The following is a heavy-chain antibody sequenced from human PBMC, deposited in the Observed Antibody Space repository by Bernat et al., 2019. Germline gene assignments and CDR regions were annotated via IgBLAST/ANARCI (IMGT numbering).Heavy chain of an antibody. V-gene: IGHV1-69*12. D-gene: IGHD2-15*01. J-gene: IGHJ6*02. Sequence: QVQLVQSGAEVKKPGSSVKVSCKASGGTFSSYAISWVRQAPGQGLEWMGGIIPTVGTANYAQKLQGRVTTTADESTSTGYMGLRSLRSEDTAVYYCAIKDCSGGSCYSPNCLSYYYGMDVWGQGTTVTVSS. CDR1: GGTFSSYA. CDR2: IIPTVGTA. CDR3: AIKDCSGGSCYSPNCLSYYYGMDV.